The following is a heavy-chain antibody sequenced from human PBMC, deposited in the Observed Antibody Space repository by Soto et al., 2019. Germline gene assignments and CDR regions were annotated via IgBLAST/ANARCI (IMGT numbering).Heavy chain of an antibody. D-gene: IGHD2-15*01. CDR2: ISGNGGSI. CDR3: AKDSPEVAATQSPGGVAFDI. Sequence: GWSLRLSCAASGFTFDDYAMHWVRQAPGKGLEWVSGISGNGGSIYYADSVKGRFTISRDNAKNTLYVQMNSLRVEDTAVYYCAKDSPEVAATQSPGGVAFDIWGQGTMVTVSS. V-gene: IGHV3-9*01. CDR1: GFTFDDYA. J-gene: IGHJ3*02.